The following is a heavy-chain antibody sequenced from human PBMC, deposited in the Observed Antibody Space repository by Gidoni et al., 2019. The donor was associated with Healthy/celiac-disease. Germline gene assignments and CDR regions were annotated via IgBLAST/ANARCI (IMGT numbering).Heavy chain of an antibody. Sequence: EVQLLESGVGLVQPGGSLRRPCAASGFTFSSYAMGWVRQAPGKGLEWVSAISGSGGSTYYADSVKGRFTISRDNSKNTLYLQMNSLRAEDTAVYYCAKASHYDSSGYYLGAFDIWGQGTMVTVSS. CDR2: ISGSGGST. CDR3: AKASHYDSSGYYLGAFDI. D-gene: IGHD3-22*01. J-gene: IGHJ3*02. CDR1: GFTFSSYA. V-gene: IGHV3-23*01.